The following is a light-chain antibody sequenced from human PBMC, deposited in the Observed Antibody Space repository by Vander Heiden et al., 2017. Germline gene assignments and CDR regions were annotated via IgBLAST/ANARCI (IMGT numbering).Light chain of an antibody. CDR2: AAS. V-gene: IGKV1-39*01. J-gene: IGKJ3*01. CDR1: QIISSY. CDR3: QQNYNTPLFT. Sequence: DIQMTQSPSSLSPSVGDRVTITCRARQIISSYLNWYQQKPGKAPMLLIYAASSLQSGVLSSFSSGGSGANFSTTISSLLPEDFAAYYCQQNYNTPLFTFGPGTTVDIK.